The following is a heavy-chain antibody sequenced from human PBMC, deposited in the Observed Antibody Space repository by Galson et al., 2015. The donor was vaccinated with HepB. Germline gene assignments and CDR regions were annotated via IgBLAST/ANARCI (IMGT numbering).Heavy chain of an antibody. V-gene: IGHV1-18*01. J-gene: IGHJ4*02. Sequence: SVKVSCKASGYTFTSYGISWVRQAPGQGLEWMGWISAYNGNTNYAQKLQGRVTMTTDTSTSTAYMELRSLRSDDTAVYYCARDLGGWLEGMGAFDYWGQGTLVTVSS. CDR1: GYTFTSYG. CDR3: ARDLGGWLEGMGAFDY. D-gene: IGHD5-24*01. CDR2: ISAYNGNT.